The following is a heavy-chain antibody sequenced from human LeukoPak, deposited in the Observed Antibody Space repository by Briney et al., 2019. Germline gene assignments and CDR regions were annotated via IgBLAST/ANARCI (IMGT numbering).Heavy chain of an antibody. Sequence: GGSLRLSCAASGFTFSSYFMSWVRQAPGKGLDWVASIKGDGSEKTYVDSVKGRFTISRDNAKNSLSLQMNSLRAEDTAVYYCASRRVGNNYWGQGILVTVSS. CDR1: GFTFSSYF. D-gene: IGHD1-26*01. CDR3: ASRRVGNNY. J-gene: IGHJ4*02. CDR2: IKGDGSEK. V-gene: IGHV3-7*01.